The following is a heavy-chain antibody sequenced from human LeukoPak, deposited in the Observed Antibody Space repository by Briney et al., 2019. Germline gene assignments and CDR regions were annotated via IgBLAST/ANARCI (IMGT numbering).Heavy chain of an antibody. D-gene: IGHD3-10*01. J-gene: IGHJ4*02. CDR1: GFTFSSYA. CDR3: AKFADRFGELLSGWYVDY. V-gene: IGHV3-23*01. CDR2: ISGSGGST. Sequence: GGSLRLSCAASGFTFSSYAMSWVRQAPGKGLEWVSAISGSGGSTYYADSVKGRFTISRDNSKNTLYLQMNSLRAEDTAVYYCAKFADRFGELLSGWYVDYWGQGTLVTVSS.